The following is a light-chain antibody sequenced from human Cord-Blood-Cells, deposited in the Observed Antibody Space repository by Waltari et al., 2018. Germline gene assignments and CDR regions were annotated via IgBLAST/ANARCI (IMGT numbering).Light chain of an antibody. CDR3: QKYYSTPPT. Sequence: DIVMTQAPDSLAVSLGERATINCQSSQSGLYSSNHKNYLASDQQKPGQQPKLRIYWASTRESGVPDRFSGRASGTAFTLTISCTQAEDVAVSYCQKYYSTPPTFGQGPKVEL. J-gene: IGKJ1*01. CDR2: WAS. CDR1: QSGLYSSNHKNY. V-gene: IGKV4-1*01.